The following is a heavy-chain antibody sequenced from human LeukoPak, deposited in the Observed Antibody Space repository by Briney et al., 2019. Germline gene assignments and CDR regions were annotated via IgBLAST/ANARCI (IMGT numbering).Heavy chain of an antibody. J-gene: IGHJ4*02. Sequence: SETLSLTCAVYGGSFSGYYWSWIRQPPGKGLEWIGEINHSGSTNYNPSLKRRVTISVYTSKNQFSLKLSSVTAADTAVYYCASSYYDILTGYYSFDYWGQGTLVTVSS. V-gene: IGHV4-34*01. CDR2: INHSGST. D-gene: IGHD3-9*01. CDR1: GGSFSGYY. CDR3: ASSYYDILTGYYSFDY.